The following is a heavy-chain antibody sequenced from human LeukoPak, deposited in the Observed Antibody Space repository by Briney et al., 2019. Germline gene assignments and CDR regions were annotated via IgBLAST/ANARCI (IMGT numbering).Heavy chain of an antibody. V-gene: IGHV4-34*01. D-gene: IGHD5-18*01. CDR1: GGSFSGYY. J-gene: IGHJ4*02. CDR3: ARDLGRGYSYGFDY. Sequence: SETLSLTCAVYGGSFSGYYWSWIRQPPGKGLEWIGEINHSGSTNYNPSLKSRVTISVDTSKNQFSLKLSSVTAADTAVYYCARDLGRGYSYGFDYWGQGTLVTVSS. CDR2: INHSGST.